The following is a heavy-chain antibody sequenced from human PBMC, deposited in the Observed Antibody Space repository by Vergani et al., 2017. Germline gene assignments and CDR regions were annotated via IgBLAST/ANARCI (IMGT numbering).Heavy chain of an antibody. J-gene: IGHJ4*02. CDR1: GFTFSNFG. D-gene: IGHD2-21*02. Sequence: VQLLQSEGAVVQPGGSLRLSCAASGFTFSNFGMHWIRQAPGKGLEWLAYIGKDGINTRYRDAVKGRFTVSRDNSKDILYLQMDSLRSEDTALYYCAKYLRDSTGGLPDSWGPGTLVIVSS. CDR2: IGKDGINT. V-gene: IGHV3-30*02. CDR3: AKYLRDSTGGLPDS.